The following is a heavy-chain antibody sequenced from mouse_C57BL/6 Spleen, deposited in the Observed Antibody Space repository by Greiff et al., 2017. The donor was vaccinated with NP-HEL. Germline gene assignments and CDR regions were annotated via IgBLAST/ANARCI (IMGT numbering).Heavy chain of an antibody. D-gene: IGHD4-1*01. J-gene: IGHJ4*01. CDR2: IRSKSNNYAT. CDR3: VRHPGSIWAMDY. Sequence: EVQVVESGGGLVQPKGSLKLSCAASGFSFNTYAMNWVRQAPGKGLEWVARIRSKSNNYATYYADSVKDRFTISRDDSESMLYLQMNNLKTEDTAMYYCVRHPGSIWAMDYWGQGTSVTVSS. V-gene: IGHV10-1*01. CDR1: GFSFNTYA.